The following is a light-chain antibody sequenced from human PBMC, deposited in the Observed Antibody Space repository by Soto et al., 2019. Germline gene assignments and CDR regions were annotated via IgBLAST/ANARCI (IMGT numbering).Light chain of an antibody. Sequence: QSVLTQPPSASGTPGQGVTISCSGSSSNIGTNTVNWYKQLPGTAPKLLIYSNDLRPSGVPDRFSGCKSGTSASLAISGLQSEDEADYYCEAWDDSRYGAVFGGGTKLTVL. V-gene: IGLV1-44*01. CDR2: SND. CDR3: EAWDDSRYGAV. J-gene: IGLJ2*01. CDR1: SSNIGTNT.